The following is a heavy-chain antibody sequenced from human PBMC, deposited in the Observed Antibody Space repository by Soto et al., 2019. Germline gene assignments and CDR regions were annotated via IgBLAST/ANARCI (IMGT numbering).Heavy chain of an antibody. J-gene: IGHJ4*02. D-gene: IGHD3-16*01. CDR1: GFTFSSYA. Sequence: VQLLESGGGLVQPGGSLRLSCAASGFTFSSYAMSWVRQAPGKGLEWVSAISGSGGSTYYADSVKGRFTISRDNSKNTLYLQMNSLRAEDTAVYYCAKEINYYDYIWGSFRYYFDYWGQGTLVTVSS. V-gene: IGHV3-23*01. CDR3: AKEINYYDYIWGSFRYYFDY. CDR2: ISGSGGST.